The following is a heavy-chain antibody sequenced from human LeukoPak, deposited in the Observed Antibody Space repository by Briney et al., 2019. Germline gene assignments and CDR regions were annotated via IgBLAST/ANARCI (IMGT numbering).Heavy chain of an antibody. CDR3: AKTTFDY. CDR1: GFTFSSYA. Sequence: WGSLRLSCAASGFTFSSYAMHWVRQAPGKGLEWVAFISYNGSNKYYADSVKGRFTISRDNAKNPLYPQMNSLRAEDTAVYYCAKTTFDYWGQGTLVTVSS. J-gene: IGHJ4*02. V-gene: IGHV3-30*01. CDR2: ISYNGSNK. D-gene: IGHD1-1*01.